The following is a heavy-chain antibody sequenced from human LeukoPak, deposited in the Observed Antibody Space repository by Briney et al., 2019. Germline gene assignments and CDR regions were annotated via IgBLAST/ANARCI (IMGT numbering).Heavy chain of an antibody. Sequence: PGGSLRLSCAASGFTFSSYAMHWVRQAPGKGLEWVAVISYDGSNKYYADSVKGRFTISRDNSKNTLYLQMNSLRAEDTAVYYCARGRLIVGRSSFDYWGQGTLVTVSS. J-gene: IGHJ4*02. CDR2: ISYDGSNK. CDR3: ARGRLIVGRSSFDY. V-gene: IGHV3-30-3*01. D-gene: IGHD1-26*01. CDR1: GFTFSSYA.